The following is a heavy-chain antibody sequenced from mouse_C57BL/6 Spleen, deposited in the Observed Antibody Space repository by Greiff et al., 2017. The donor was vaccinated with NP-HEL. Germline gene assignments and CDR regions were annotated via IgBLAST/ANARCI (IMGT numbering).Heavy chain of an antibody. CDR1: GYTFTSYW. CDR3: ARSGDYYGSSYAFAY. J-gene: IGHJ3*01. V-gene: IGHV1-52*01. D-gene: IGHD1-1*01. CDR2: IDPTDSET. Sequence: QVQLQQPGAELVRPGSSVKLSCKASGYTFTSYWMHWVKQRPIQGLEWIGNIDPTDSETHYNQKFKDKATLTVDKSSSTAYMQLSSLTSEDSAVYYCARSGDYYGSSYAFAYWGQGTLVTVSA.